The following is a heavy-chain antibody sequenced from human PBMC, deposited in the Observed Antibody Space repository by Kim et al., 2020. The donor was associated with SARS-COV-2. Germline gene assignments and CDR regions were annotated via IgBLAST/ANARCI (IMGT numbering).Heavy chain of an antibody. Sequence: SETLSLTCAVYGGSFSGYYWSWIRQPPGKGLEWIGEINHSGSTNYNPSLKSRVTISVDTSKNQFSLKLSSVTAADTAVYYCATLSQLHDYGDPREFDPWGQGTLVTVSS. CDR1: GGSFSGYY. J-gene: IGHJ5*02. CDR2: INHSGST. V-gene: IGHV4-34*01. CDR3: ATLSQLHDYGDPREFDP. D-gene: IGHD4-17*01.